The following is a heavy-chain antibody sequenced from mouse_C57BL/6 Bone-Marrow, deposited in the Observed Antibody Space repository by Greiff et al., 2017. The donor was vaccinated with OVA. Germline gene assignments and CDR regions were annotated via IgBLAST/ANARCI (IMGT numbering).Heavy chain of an antibody. D-gene: IGHD1-1*01. Sequence: VKLVESGPGLVQPSQSLSITCTVSGFSLTSYGVHWVRQSPGKGLEWLGVIWSGGSTDYNAAVISRLSISKDNSKSQVFFKMNSLQADDTAIYYCARNDYGDWYFDVWGTGTTVTVSS. CDR2: IWSGGST. J-gene: IGHJ1*03. CDR1: GFSLTSYG. CDR3: ARNDYGDWYFDV. V-gene: IGHV2-2*01.